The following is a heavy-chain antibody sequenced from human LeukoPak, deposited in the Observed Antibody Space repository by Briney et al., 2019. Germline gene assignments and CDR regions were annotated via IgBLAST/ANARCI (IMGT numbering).Heavy chain of an antibody. CDR2: INGDGSTT. J-gene: IGHJ4*02. CDR1: GFTFSSYC. D-gene: IGHD3-16*01. V-gene: IGHV3-74*01. Sequence: AGSLRLSCAASGFTFSSYCMLWVRQRPGKGLVCVARINGDGSTTDYADSVKGRFTISRDNAKNTLYLQMNSLRAEDTAVYYRTRGFWGWEVDYWGQGTLATVSS. CDR3: TRGFWGWEVDY.